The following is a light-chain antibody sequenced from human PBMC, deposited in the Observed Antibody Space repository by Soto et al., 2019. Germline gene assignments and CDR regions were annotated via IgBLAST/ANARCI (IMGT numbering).Light chain of an antibody. J-gene: IGKJ2*01. CDR3: QQLNSYPNT. V-gene: IGKV1-9*01. CDR1: QGISSY. CDR2: AAS. Sequence: DIQLTQSPSFLSASVGDRVTITCRASQGISSYLAWYQQKPGKAPTLLIYAASTLQSGDPSRFSGSVSGTEFSLTISHLQPEDFAAYYCQQLNSYPNTFGQGTKLEIK.